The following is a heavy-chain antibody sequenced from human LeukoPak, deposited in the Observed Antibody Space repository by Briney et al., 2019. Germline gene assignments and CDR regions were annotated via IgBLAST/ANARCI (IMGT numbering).Heavy chain of an antibody. V-gene: IGHV3-7*01. J-gene: IGHJ4*02. Sequence: GGSLRLSCAASGFTFSSYWMNWVRQAPGKGLEGVANIKQDGSDMYYVDSVKGRFTISRDNAKSSLYLQMDSLRVGDTAVYYCARDSTVGRYWGQGTLVTVSS. CDR2: IKQDGSDM. CDR3: ARDSTVGRY. CDR1: GFTFSSYW. D-gene: IGHD2-8*02.